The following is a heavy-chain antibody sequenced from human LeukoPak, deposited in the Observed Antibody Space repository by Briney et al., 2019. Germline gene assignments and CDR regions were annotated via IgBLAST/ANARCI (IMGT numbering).Heavy chain of an antibody. D-gene: IGHD3-16*02. CDR1: GGSFSGYY. V-gene: IGHV4-34*01. CDR2: INHSGST. CDR3: ARGPRYYDYVWGSYRPSANNWFDP. Sequence: KPSETLSLTCAVYGGSFSGYYWSWIRQPPGKGLEWIGEINHSGSTNYNPSLKRRVTISVDRSKHRFSLQLSSVTAAETAVYYCARGPRYYDYVWGSYRPSANNWFDPWGQGTLVTVSS. J-gene: IGHJ5*02.